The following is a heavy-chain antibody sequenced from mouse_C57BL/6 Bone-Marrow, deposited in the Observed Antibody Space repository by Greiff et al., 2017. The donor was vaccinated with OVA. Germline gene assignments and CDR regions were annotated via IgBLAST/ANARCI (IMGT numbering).Heavy chain of an antibody. V-gene: IGHV1-22*01. CDR2: INPNNGGT. Sequence: EVQLHQSGPELVKPGASVKMSCKASGYTFTDYNMHLVKQSHGKSLEWIGYINPNNGGTRYNQKFKGKATLTVNKSSSTAYMELRSLTSEDSAVYYCARGGYDYDGDPWFAYWGQGTLVTVSA. D-gene: IGHD2-4*01. CDR3: ARGGYDYDGDPWFAY. J-gene: IGHJ3*01. CDR1: GYTFTDYN.